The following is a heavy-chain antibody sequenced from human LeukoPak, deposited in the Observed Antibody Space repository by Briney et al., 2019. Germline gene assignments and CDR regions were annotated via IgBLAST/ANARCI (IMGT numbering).Heavy chain of an antibody. D-gene: IGHD3-22*01. Sequence: SETLSLTCTASGGSISSYYWSWIRQPPGKGLEWIGYIYYSGSTNYNPSLKSRVTISVDTSKNQFSLKLSSVTAADTAVYYCARGGPYYDSSGYYRGDYFDYWGQGTLVTVSS. CDR2: IYYSGST. CDR3: ARGGPYYDSSGYYRGDYFDY. J-gene: IGHJ4*02. V-gene: IGHV4-59*01. CDR1: GGSISSYY.